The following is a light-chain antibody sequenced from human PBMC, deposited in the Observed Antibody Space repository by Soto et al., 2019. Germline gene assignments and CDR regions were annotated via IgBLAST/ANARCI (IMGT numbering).Light chain of an antibody. CDR3: GSYAGSFTFDV. V-gene: IGLV2-23*03. J-gene: IGLJ2*01. CDR2: EGS. CDR1: SSDVGNYNL. Sequence: QSALTQPASVSGSPGQSITISCTGTSSDVGNYNLVSWYQQVPGKAPTLIIYEGSRRPSGVSNRFSGSKSGNTASLTISGLQAEDEADYYCGSYAGSFTFDVFGGGTKVTV.